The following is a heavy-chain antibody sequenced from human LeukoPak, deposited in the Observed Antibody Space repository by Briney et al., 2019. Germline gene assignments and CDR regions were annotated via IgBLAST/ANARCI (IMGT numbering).Heavy chain of an antibody. CDR1: GFTVSSNY. CDR2: IYSGGST. V-gene: IGHV3-66*01. D-gene: IGHD6-19*01. Sequence: GGSLRLSCAASGFTVSSNYMSWVRQAPGKGLEWVSVIYSGGSTYYADSVKGRFTISRDNSKNTLYLQMNSLRAEDTAVYYCARDRGYSSGWKSYWGQGTLVTVSS. J-gene: IGHJ4*02. CDR3: ARDRGYSSGWKSY.